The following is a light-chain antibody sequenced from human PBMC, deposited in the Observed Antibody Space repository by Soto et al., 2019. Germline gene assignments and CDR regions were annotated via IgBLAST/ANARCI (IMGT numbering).Light chain of an antibody. CDR1: QSVLYSSNNKDY. Sequence: DIVMTQSPDSLAVSLGERVTINCRSSQSVLYSSNNKDYLAWYQQKPGQPPKLLIYWASTRELGVPDRFSGRGSGTDFTLTISSLQAEDVAVYYCQQYYITPYTFGQGTKLEMK. V-gene: IGKV4-1*01. J-gene: IGKJ2*01. CDR2: WAS. CDR3: QQYYITPYT.